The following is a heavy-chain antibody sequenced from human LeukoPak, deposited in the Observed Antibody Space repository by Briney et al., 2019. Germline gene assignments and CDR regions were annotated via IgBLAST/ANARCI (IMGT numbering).Heavy chain of an antibody. CDR2: INQDGTEK. D-gene: IGHD3-3*01. CDR1: GFSFTTYW. V-gene: IGHV3-7*01. J-gene: IGHJ6*03. Sequence: GESLRLSCAASGFSFTTYWMSWVRQAPGKGLEWVANINQDGTEKYYVDSVKGRFTISRDNAKNSLYLQMNSLRAEDTAVYYCARGFGVAYYYYYMDVWGKGTTVTISS. CDR3: ARGFGVAYYYYYMDV.